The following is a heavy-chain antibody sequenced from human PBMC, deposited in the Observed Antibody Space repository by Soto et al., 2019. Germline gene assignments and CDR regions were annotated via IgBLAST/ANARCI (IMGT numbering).Heavy chain of an antibody. V-gene: IGHV1-46*01. CDR2: INPRGGST. CDR1: GYTFTSYY. D-gene: IGHD4-17*01. CDR3: ARTDDYAFDY. J-gene: IGHJ4*02. Sequence: ASVKVSCKTSGYTFTSYYIHWARQAPGQGLEWMGTINPRGGSTNYAPKFQGRVTVTRDTSTSTVYMELSSLRSEDTAVYYCARTDDYAFDYWGQGTQVTVSS.